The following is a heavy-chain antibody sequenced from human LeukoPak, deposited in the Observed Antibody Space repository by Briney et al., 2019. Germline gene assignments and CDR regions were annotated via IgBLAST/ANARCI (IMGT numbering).Heavy chain of an antibody. CDR1: GFIFSSYA. V-gene: IGHV3-23*01. J-gene: IGHJ5*01. D-gene: IGHD4-11*01. CDR3: AKKGVTVIGSNWFDS. Sequence: PGGSLRLSCVASGFIFSSYAMSWVRQAPGQGLAWVSRISGTGGRTDYADSVKGRFTISRDNSKNTLYLQMDSLRAEDTAVYYCAKKGVTVIGSNWFDSWGQGTLVTVSS. CDR2: ISGTGGRT.